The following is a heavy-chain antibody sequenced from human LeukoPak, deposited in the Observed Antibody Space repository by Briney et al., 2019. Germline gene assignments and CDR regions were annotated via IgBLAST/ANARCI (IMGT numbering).Heavy chain of an antibody. V-gene: IGHV3-21*01. CDR3: ARDAYDSSGLDY. D-gene: IGHD3-22*01. J-gene: IGHJ4*02. CDR1: GFTFSSYS. Sequence: GGSLRLXCAASGFTFSSYSMNWGRQAPGKGLEWVSSISSSSSYIYYADSVKGRFTISRDNAKNSLYLQMNSLRAEDTAVYYCARDAYDSSGLDYWGQGTLVTVSS. CDR2: ISSSSSYI.